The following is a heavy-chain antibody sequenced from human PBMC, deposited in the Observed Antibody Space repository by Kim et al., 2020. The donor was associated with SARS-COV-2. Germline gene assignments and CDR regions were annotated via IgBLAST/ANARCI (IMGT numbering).Heavy chain of an antibody. CDR1: GGSISSSSYC. V-gene: IGHV4-39*01. D-gene: IGHD6-13*01. CDR2: IYYSGST. CDR3: ARGAAAEPGWFDP. J-gene: IGHJ5*02. Sequence: SETLSLTCTVSGGSISSSSYCWGWIRQPPGKGLEWIGSIYYSGSTYYNPSLKSRVTISVDTSKNQFSLKLSSVTAADTAVYYCARGAAAEPGWFDPWGQGTLVTVSS.